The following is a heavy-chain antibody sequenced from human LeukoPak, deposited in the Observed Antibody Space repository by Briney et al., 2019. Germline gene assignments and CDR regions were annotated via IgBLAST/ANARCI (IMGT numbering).Heavy chain of an antibody. Sequence: GGSLRLSCAASGFTFSSYSMNWVRQAPGKGLEWVSSISSSSYMYYADSVKGRFTISRDNAKNSLYLQMNSLRAEDTAVYYCASSPPMATIYILWGQGTLVTVSS. CDR1: GFTFSSYS. D-gene: IGHD5-24*01. J-gene: IGHJ4*02. V-gene: IGHV3-21*01. CDR2: ISSSSYM. CDR3: ASSPPMATIYIL.